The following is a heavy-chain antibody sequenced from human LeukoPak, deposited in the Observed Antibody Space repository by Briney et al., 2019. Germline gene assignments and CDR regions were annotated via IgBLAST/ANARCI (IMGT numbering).Heavy chain of an antibody. D-gene: IGHD2/OR15-2a*01. Sequence: GGSLRLSCAASGFTFSSYWMHWVRQAPGKGLVWVSRINSDGSSTSYADSVKGRFTISRDNAKNTLYLQMNSLRAEDTAVYYRARSTRRPYYYYYGMDVWGQGTTVTVSS. CDR3: ARSTRRPYYYYYGMDV. J-gene: IGHJ6*02. CDR1: GFTFSSYW. V-gene: IGHV3-74*01. CDR2: INSDGSST.